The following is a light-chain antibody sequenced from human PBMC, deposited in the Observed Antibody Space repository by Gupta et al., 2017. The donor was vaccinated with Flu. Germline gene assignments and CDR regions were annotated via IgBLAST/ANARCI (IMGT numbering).Light chain of an antibody. J-gene: IGLJ3*02. CDR2: GNS. Sequence: QSVLTQPPSVSGAPGQRVTISCTVSSSDIGADYDVHWYQHLPGTAPRLLIYGNSNRPSGVPDRSSGSKSGTSASLAITGLQAEDEADYYCQSYDSSLSGSVFGGGTKLTVL. CDR1: SSDIGADYD. CDR3: QSYDSSLSGSV. V-gene: IGLV1-40*01.